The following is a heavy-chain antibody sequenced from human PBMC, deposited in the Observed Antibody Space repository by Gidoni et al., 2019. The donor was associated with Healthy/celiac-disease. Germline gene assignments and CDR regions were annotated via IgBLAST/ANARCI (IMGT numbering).Heavy chain of an antibody. CDR3: ARGMYYDFWSGYPRNWFDP. J-gene: IGHJ5*02. V-gene: IGHV1-2*02. CDR1: GYTFTGYY. Sequence: QVQLVQSGAEVKKPGASVKVSCKASGYTFTGYYMHWVRQAPGQGLEWMGWINPNSGGTNYAQKFQGRVTMTRDTSISTAYMGLSRLRSDDTAVDYCARGMYYDFWSGYPRNWFDPWGQGTLVTVSS. CDR2: INPNSGGT. D-gene: IGHD3-3*01.